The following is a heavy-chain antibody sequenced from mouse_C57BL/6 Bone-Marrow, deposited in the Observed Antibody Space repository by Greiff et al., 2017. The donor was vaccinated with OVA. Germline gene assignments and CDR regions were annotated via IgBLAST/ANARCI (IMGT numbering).Heavy chain of an antibody. V-gene: IGHV1-55*01. CDR2: IYPGSGST. CDR1: GYTFTSYW. CDR3: ARFGYWYFDV. J-gene: IGHJ1*03. Sequence: QVQLQQPGAELVKPGASVKMSCKASGYTFTSYWITWVKQRPGQGLEWIGDIYPGSGSTNYNEKLKRKDTLTVDTSSRTAYMQLSSLASYDSAIYYCARFGYWYFDVWGTGTTVTVSS.